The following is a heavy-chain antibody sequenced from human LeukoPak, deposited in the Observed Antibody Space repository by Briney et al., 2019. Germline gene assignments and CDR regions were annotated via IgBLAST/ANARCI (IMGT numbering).Heavy chain of an antibody. D-gene: IGHD3-10*01. CDR2: IYHSGST. CDR3: ARDWGEKIWFGESYNWFDP. CDR1: GYSISSGYY. J-gene: IGHJ5*02. V-gene: IGHV4-38-2*02. Sequence: PSETLSLTCAVSGYSISSGYYWGWIRQPPGKGLEWIGSIYHSGSTYYNPSLKSRVTISVDTSKNQFSLKLSSVTAADTAVYYRARDWGEKIWFGESYNWFDPWGQGTLVTVSS.